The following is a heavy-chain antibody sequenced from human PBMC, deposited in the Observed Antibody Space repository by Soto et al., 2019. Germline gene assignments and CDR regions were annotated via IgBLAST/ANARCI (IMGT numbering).Heavy chain of an antibody. J-gene: IGHJ6*02. Sequence: AVKVSCKASGGTFSSYAISWVLQAPGQGLEWMGGIIPIFGTANYAQKFQGRVTITADKSTSTAYMELSSLRSEDTAVYYCARGGDSGYDNYYYYGMDVWGQGTTVTVSS. D-gene: IGHD5-12*01. CDR3: ARGGDSGYDNYYYYGMDV. CDR2: IIPIFGTA. V-gene: IGHV1-69*06. CDR1: GGTFSSYA.